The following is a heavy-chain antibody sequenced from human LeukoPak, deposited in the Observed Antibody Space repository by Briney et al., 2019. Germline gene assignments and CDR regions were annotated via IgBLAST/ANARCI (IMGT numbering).Heavy chain of an antibody. CDR1: GYTFTGYY. Sequence: GASVKVSCKASGYTFTGYYMHWVRQAPGQGLEWMGWINPNSGGTNYAQKFQGRVTMTRDTSISTAYMELSRLRSDDTAVYYCAIPTKAGTGWFDPWGQGTLVTVSS. D-gene: IGHD6-13*01. CDR3: AIPTKAGTGWFDP. V-gene: IGHV1-2*02. J-gene: IGHJ5*02. CDR2: INPNSGGT.